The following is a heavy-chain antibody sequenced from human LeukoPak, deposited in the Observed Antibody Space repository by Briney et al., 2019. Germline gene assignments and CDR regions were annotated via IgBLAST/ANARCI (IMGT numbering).Heavy chain of an antibody. J-gene: IGHJ6*02. CDR2: FDPEDDET. CDR3: ATFPKIVVVPAAMDSYYYGMDV. V-gene: IGHV1-24*01. Sequence: ASVKVSCKVSGYTLTELSMHWVRQAPGKGLEWMGGFDPEDDETIYAQKFQGRVTMTEDTSTDTAYMELSSLRSEDTAVYYCATFPKIVVVPAAMDSYYYGMDVWGQGTTVTVSS. D-gene: IGHD2-2*01. CDR1: GYTLTELS.